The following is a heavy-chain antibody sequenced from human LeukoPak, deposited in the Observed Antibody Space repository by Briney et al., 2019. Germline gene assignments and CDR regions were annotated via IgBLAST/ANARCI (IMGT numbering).Heavy chain of an antibody. D-gene: IGHD4-17*01. CDR1: GYTFTSYG. Sequence: GASVKVSCKASGYTFTSYGISWVRQAPGQGLEWMGWISGYNGNTNYAQKVQGRVTMTADTSTSTAFMELRSLRFEDTAVYYCAQAALRATPLPFDYWGQGTLVTVSS. CDR3: AQAALRATPLPFDY. V-gene: IGHV1-18*01. J-gene: IGHJ4*02. CDR2: ISGYNGNT.